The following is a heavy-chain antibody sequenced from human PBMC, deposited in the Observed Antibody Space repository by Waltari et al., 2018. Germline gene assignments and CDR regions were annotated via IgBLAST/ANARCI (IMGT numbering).Heavy chain of an antibody. V-gene: IGHV3-15*01. CDR3: TTVLWGPDY. CDR1: GFAFSNFW. J-gene: IGHJ4*02. CDR2: IKSKVDGETA. Sequence: GESGAGLVQPGGSLRLSCAASGFAFSNFWMSWVHQAPGKGLEWLARIKSKVDGETADYAASVKGRFTISRDDSKNTLYLKMNSLKTEDTAVYYCTTVLWGPDYWGQGVLVTVS. D-gene: IGHD2-21*01.